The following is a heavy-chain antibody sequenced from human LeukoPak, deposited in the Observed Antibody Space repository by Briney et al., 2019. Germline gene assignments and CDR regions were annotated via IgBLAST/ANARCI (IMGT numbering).Heavy chain of an antibody. V-gene: IGHV3-48*03. J-gene: IGHJ4*02. CDR2: ISSSGSTI. Sequence: GGSLRLSCAASGFTFGSYEMNWVRQAPGKGLEWVSYISSSGSTIYYADSVKGRFTISRDNAKNSLYLQMNSLRAEDTAVYYCAGLNLSDPTDYWGQGTLVTVSS. D-gene: IGHD3-3*02. CDR3: AGLNLSDPTDY. CDR1: GFTFGSYE.